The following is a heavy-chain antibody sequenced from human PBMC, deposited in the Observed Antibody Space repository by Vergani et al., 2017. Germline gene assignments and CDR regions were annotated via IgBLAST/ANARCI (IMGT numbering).Heavy chain of an antibody. CDR1: GFTFTAHG. V-gene: IGHV3-23*01. Sequence: EVQLLESGGSSAQPGESLRLSCVASGFTFTAHGLNWVRQAPGKGLEWVSGISGQNFRTHYADSVKGRFTISRDESKNTVYLQINSLRAEDTAFYYCADLYVDDGFSPFWGQGTLVPVSS. CDR3: ADLYVDDGFSPF. J-gene: IGHJ4*02. D-gene: IGHD3/OR15-3a*01. CDR2: ISGQNFRT.